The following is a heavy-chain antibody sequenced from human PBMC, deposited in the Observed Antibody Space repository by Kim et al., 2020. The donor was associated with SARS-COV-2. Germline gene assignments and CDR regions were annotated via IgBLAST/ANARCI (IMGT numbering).Heavy chain of an antibody. D-gene: IGHD3-10*01. CDR2: IYPGDCDT. CDR1: GYTFINYW. V-gene: IGHV5-51*01. CDR3: ARLGNYYDSGSNYKTSGDAFDM. Sequence: GESLKISCKASGYTFINYWIGWVRHMPGKGLEWTAIIYPGDCDTRYSPSVQGQVTISVEKSTSPAYLQWSSLKASDTTMYYCARLGNYYDSGSNYKTSGDAFDMWGQGTMVTISS. J-gene: IGHJ3*02.